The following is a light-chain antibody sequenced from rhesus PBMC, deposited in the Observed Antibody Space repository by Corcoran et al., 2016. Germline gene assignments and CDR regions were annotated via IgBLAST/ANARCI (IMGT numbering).Light chain of an antibody. CDR2: GAS. CDR3: QETSNLWT. J-gene: IGKJ1*01. CDR1: QSVSSK. Sequence: EIVMTQSPATLSLSPGETATISCRTSQSVSSKLAWYQQKPGQAPRLLIYGASGRATGIPDRFSGSGSGTDFTLTISSLEPEDVAVYYCQETSNLWTFGQVTKVEIK. V-gene: IGKV3-31*02.